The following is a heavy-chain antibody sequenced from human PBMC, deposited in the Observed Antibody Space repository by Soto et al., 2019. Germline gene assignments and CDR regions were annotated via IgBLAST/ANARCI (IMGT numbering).Heavy chain of an antibody. Sequence: ASVKVSCKASGYTFTSYAMHWVRQAPGQRLEWMGWINAGNGNTKYSQKFQGRVTITRDTSASTAYMELSSLRSEDTAVYYCATGTGTTPVYYYYGMGVWGQGTTVTVSS. CDR1: GYTFTSYA. V-gene: IGHV1-3*01. CDR3: ATGTGTTPVYYYYGMGV. CDR2: INAGNGNT. D-gene: IGHD1-1*01. J-gene: IGHJ6*02.